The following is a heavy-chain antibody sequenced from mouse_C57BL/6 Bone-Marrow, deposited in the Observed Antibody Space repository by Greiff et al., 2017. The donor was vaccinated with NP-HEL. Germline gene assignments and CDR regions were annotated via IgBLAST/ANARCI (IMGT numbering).Heavy chain of an antibody. D-gene: IGHD1-1*01. Sequence: QVTLKESGAELARPGASVKLSCKASGYTFTSYGISWVKQRTGQGLEWIGEIYPRSGNTYYNEKFKGKATLTADKSSSTAYMELRSLTSEDSAVYFCARWHYGPPMDYWGQGTSVTVSS. V-gene: IGHV1-81*01. J-gene: IGHJ4*01. CDR1: GYTFTSYG. CDR2: IYPRSGNT. CDR3: ARWHYGPPMDY.